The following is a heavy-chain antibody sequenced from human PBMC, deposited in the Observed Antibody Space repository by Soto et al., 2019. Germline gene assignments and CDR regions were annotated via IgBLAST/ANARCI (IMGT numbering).Heavy chain of an antibody. Sequence: SETLSLTCTVSGGSIRSGVYYWSWIRQHPGRGLEWIGYIYYGGSTYYNPSLKSRVTISLDTSENHFSLKLNSVTAADTAVYFCARGYSGLWGQGTLVTVSS. CDR2: IYYGGST. D-gene: IGHD5-12*01. J-gene: IGHJ4*02. V-gene: IGHV4-31*03. CDR3: ARGYSGL. CDR1: GGSIRSGVYY.